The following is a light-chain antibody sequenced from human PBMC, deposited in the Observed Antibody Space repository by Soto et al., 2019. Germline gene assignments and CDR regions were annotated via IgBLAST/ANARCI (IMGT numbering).Light chain of an antibody. Sequence: IRLTQSPSSLSASVGDRVTITCRASQNIDHYLNWYQQKPGGAPKLLIYSTATLQSGVPSRFSGSGTGTDFTLTISSLQPEDFATYHCQQSYKPPTFGQGTRVEVK. CDR1: QNIDHY. V-gene: IGKV1-39*01. CDR3: QQSYKPPT. J-gene: IGKJ1*01. CDR2: STA.